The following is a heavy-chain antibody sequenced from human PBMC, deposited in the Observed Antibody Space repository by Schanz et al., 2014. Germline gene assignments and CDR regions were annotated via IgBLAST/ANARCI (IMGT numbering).Heavy chain of an antibody. CDR2: VRNRSNSDII. CDR3: FSMHYGNSVY. D-gene: IGHD1-7*01. Sequence: EVQLVESGGGLVQPGGSLRLSCAVSGFTVSDHYMDWVRQAPGKGLEWLGRVRNRSNSDIIGYAASVEGRFTISRDESKNSVYLQMNSLQTDDTAVYYCFSMHYGNSVYGGQGTLVTVSS. CDR1: GFTVSDHY. V-gene: IGHV3-72*01. J-gene: IGHJ4*02.